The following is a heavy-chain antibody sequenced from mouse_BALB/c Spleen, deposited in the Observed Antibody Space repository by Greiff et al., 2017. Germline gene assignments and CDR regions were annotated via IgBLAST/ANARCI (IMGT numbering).Heavy chain of an antibody. CDR1: GYTFTSYW. Sequence: VQLQQPGAELVKPGASVKLSCKVSGYTFTSYWMHWVKQRPGQGLEWIGEINPSNGRTNYNEKFKSKATLTVDKSSSTAYMQLSSLTSEDSAVYYCAKLGQDYAMDYWGQGTSVTVAS. CDR3: AKLGQDYAMDY. CDR2: INPSNGRT. V-gene: IGHV1S81*02. J-gene: IGHJ4*01. D-gene: IGHD4-1*01.